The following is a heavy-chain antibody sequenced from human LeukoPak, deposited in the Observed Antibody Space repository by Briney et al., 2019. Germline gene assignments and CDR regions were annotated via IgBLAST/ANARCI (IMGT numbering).Heavy chain of an antibody. CDR1: GFTFDDYA. CDR3: AKDSGYYYGSGSYRAPCYGMDV. Sequence: GGSLRLSCAASGFTFDDYAMHWVRQAPGKGLEWVSGISWNSGSIGYADSVKGRFTISRDNAKNSLYLQMNSLRAEDTALYYCAKDSGYYYGSGSYRAPCYGMDVWGQGTTVTVSS. CDR2: ISWNSGSI. V-gene: IGHV3-9*01. J-gene: IGHJ6*02. D-gene: IGHD3-10*01.